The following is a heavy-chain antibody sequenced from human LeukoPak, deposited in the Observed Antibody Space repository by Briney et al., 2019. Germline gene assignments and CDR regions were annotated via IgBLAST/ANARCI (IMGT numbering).Heavy chain of an antibody. J-gene: IGHJ4*02. CDR2: MNTNTGNP. CDR3: AVLSYDSSGYYYPFDY. D-gene: IGHD3-22*01. Sequence: ASVKVSCKASGYTFTNYAMNWVRQAPGQGLEWMGWMNTNTGNPTYAQGFTGRFAFSLDTSVSTAYLQISSLKTEDTAVYYCAVLSYDSSGYYYPFDYWGQGTLVTVSS. V-gene: IGHV7-4-1*02. CDR1: GYTFTNYA.